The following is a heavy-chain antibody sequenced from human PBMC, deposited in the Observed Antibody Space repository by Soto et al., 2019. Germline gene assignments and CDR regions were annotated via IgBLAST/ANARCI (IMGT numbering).Heavy chain of an antibody. CDR1: GYRFTNYW. D-gene: IGHD6-6*01. V-gene: IGHV5-51*01. J-gene: IGHJ6*02. CDR3: XKQGDIGVRPWYYYGMDV. Sequence: GESLKISCKGSGYRFTNYWIAWVRQMSGKGLEWMGIIYPGDSDATYSPSFQGQVTISADKSISTAYLQWSSLKASDTAMYYCXKQGDIGVRPWYYYGMDVWGQGTTVTV. CDR2: IYPGDSDA.